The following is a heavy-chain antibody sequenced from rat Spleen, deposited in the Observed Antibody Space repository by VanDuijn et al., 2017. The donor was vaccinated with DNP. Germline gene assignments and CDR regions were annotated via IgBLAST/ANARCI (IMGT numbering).Heavy chain of an antibody. CDR2: INSAGST. D-gene: IGHD1-4*01. J-gene: IGHJ4*01. CDR3: ASSPSGGITYYYAMDA. V-gene: IGHV3-3*01. CDR1: GYSITSSYR. Sequence: EVQLQESGPGLVKPSQSLSLTCSVTGYSITSSYRWNWIRKFPGNKLEWMGYINSAGSTNYNPSLKSRISITRYTSKNQFFLQVNSVTTEDTATYSCASSPSGGITYYYAMDAWGQGTSVTVSS.